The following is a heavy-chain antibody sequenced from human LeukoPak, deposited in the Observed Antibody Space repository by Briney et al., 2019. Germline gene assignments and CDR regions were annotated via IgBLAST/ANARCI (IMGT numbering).Heavy chain of an antibody. Sequence: LSGGSLRLSCAASGFTFSSYAMSWVRQAPGKGLEWDSAISGSGGSTYYADSVKVRFTISRDNSKNTLYLQMNSLRAEDTAVYYCAKDAIAAAESTYWGQGTLVTVSS. CDR3: AKDAIAAAESTY. V-gene: IGHV3-23*01. CDR2: ISGSGGST. D-gene: IGHD6-13*01. J-gene: IGHJ4*02. CDR1: GFTFSSYA.